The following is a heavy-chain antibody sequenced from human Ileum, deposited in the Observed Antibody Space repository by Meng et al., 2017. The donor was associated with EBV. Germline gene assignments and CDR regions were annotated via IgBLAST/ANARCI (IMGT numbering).Heavy chain of an antibody. V-gene: IGHV3-74*01. Sequence: RVGTGGGLVQRGGSLRLSCAVYGFSCRRFWMHWVRQVPGKGLVWVARTNEDGGITNYADSVKGRFTISRDNTRNTLYLQMNSLRDEDTAVYFCSRDLAGPFDDWGQGTLVTVSS. CDR3: SRDLAGPFDD. J-gene: IGHJ4*02. CDR1: GFSCRRFW. CDR2: TNEDGGIT.